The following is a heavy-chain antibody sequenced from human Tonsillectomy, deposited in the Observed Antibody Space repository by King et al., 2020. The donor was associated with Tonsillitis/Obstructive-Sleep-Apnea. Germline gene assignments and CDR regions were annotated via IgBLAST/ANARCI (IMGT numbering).Heavy chain of an antibody. J-gene: IGHJ4*02. Sequence: DVQLVESGGGLVQPGGSLRLSCAASGFTFSSYAMSWVRQAPGKGLEWGSASPGSVGSTYYADSVKGRFTISLDNSKNTLDLQMNSLRAEDTAVYYCATRLGEGSSSWYYFDYWGQGTLVTVSS. CDR2: SPGSVGST. V-gene: IGHV3-23*04. CDR1: GFTFSSYA. CDR3: ATRLGEGSSSWYYFDY. D-gene: IGHD6-13*01.